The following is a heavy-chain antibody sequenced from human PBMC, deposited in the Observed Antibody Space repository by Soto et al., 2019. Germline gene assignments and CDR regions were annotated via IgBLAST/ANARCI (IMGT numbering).Heavy chain of an antibody. CDR1: GGTFSNYA. V-gene: IGHV1-69*01. J-gene: IGHJ3*01. CDR2: IIPVFGPA. D-gene: IGHD1-26*01. Sequence: QVQLVQSGAEVEKPGSSVKVSCKASGGTFSNYALSWVRQAPGQGLEWMGGIIPVFGPAHYAQKFQGRVTFTADESTSTAYVELSSLRSEDTAVYYCARAGTGSYLNAFDVWGQGTMVTVSS. CDR3: ARAGTGSYLNAFDV.